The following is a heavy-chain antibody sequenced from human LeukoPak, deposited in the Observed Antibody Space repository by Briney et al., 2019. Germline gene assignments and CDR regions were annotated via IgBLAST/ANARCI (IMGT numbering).Heavy chain of an antibody. D-gene: IGHD2-21*02. CDR3: ARDPTAPGPFDY. CDR1: GFTFSNYW. Sequence: GGSLRLSCAASGFTFSNYWMHWVRQAPGKGLVRVSRINSDGKSTTYADSVKGRFTIARDNAKNTLYLQMNSLRAEDTAVYYCARDPTAPGPFDYWGQGSLVTVSS. CDR2: INSDGKST. J-gene: IGHJ4*02. V-gene: IGHV3-74*03.